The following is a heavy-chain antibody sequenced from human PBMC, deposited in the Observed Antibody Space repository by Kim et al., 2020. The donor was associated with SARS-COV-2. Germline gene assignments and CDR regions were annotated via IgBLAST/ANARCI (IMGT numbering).Heavy chain of an antibody. D-gene: IGHD5-18*01. Sequence: KGRFTISRDNAKNSLYLQMNSLGAEDTAVYYCAGDGGDSYGYYYYYGMDVWGQGTTVTVSS. J-gene: IGHJ6*02. V-gene: IGHV3-11*06. CDR3: AGDGGDSYGYYYYYGMDV.